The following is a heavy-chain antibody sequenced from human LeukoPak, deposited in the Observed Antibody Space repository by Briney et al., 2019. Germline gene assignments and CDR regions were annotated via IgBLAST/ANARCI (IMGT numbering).Heavy chain of an antibody. CDR3: AKDTRALLRLGYFDC. V-gene: IGHV3-23*01. CDR1: GFTFSNYA. J-gene: IGHJ4*02. Sequence: PGGSLRLSCAASGFTFSNYAMSWVRQAPGKGLEWVSAVSVTACNPYYADALKGQSTITRDNSRHTLYLQMNSLRAEATAVSYCAKDTRALLRLGYFDCWGQGTLVTVSS. CDR2: VSVTACNP. D-gene: IGHD1-26*01.